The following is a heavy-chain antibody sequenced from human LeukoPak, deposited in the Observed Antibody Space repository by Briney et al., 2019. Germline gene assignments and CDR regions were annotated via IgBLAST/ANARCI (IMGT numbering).Heavy chain of an antibody. V-gene: IGHV3-74*03. CDR3: ARAKYSSRWSLDY. CDR2: IDSNGGGA. J-gene: IGHJ4*02. D-gene: IGHD6-13*01. CDR1: GFTFNIYW. Sequence: PGGSLRLSCATSGFTFNIYWMQWVRQVPGKGLVWVSRIDSNGGGATYADSVKGRFTTSRDNGNNTMYLQMNRLRAEDTAIYYCARAKYSSRWSLDYWGQGALVTVSS.